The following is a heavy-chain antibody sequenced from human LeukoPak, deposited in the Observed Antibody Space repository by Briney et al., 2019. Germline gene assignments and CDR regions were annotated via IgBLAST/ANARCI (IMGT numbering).Heavy chain of an antibody. CDR1: GFTFSSYA. Sequence: GRSLRLSCAASGFTFSSYAMHWVRQAPGKGLEWVAVISYDGSNKYYAGSVKGRFTISRDNSKNTLYLQMNSLRAEDTAVYYCARVRGSSSWYFDYWGQGTLVTVSS. D-gene: IGHD6-13*01. J-gene: IGHJ4*02. CDR2: ISYDGSNK. V-gene: IGHV3-30-3*01. CDR3: ARVRGSSSWYFDY.